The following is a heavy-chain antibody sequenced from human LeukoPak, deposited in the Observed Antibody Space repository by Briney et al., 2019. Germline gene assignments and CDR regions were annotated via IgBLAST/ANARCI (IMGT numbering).Heavy chain of an antibody. CDR1: GFTFSSYW. V-gene: IGHV3-7*01. Sequence: GGSLRLSCTASGFTFSSYWMNWVRQVPGKELEWVAIIKSDGTEEHYLDSVKGRFTISRDNANNLLVLQMDNQRAEDTAVYYCAGGGGYLIDYWGQGTLVTVSS. D-gene: IGHD3-22*01. J-gene: IGHJ4*02. CDR3: AGGGGYLIDY. CDR2: IKSDGTEE.